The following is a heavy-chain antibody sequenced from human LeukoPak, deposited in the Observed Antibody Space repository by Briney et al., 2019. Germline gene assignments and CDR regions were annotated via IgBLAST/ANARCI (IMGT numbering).Heavy chain of an antibody. D-gene: IGHD3-10*01. J-gene: IGHJ4*02. CDR1: GGSFSNYY. CDR3: ARDLPYYGSGYDY. CDR2: ITHSGST. V-gene: IGHV4-34*01. Sequence: PSETLSLTCAVYGGSFSNYYWSWIRQSPGKGLEWIGEITHSGSTNYNPSLKSRVTISVDTSKNQFSLKLSSVTAEDTAVYYCARDLPYYGSGYDYWGQGTLVTVSS.